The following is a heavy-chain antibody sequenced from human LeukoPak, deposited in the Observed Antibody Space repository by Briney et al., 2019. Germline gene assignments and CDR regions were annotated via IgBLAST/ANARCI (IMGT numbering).Heavy chain of an antibody. Sequence: ASVKVSCKASGYTFTGYYMHWVRQAPGQGLEWMGWIIPNGGATTYAQKFQGRVTMTSDTSTITVYMELSSLRSDDTAIYYCARDAYGSDYWGQGTLVTVSS. D-gene: IGHD3-10*01. CDR2: IIPNGGAT. CDR3: ARDAYGSDY. J-gene: IGHJ4*02. CDR1: GYTFTGYY. V-gene: IGHV1-2*02.